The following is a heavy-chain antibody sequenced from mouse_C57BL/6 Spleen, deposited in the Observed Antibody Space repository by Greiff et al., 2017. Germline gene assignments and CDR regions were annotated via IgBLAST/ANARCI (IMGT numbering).Heavy chain of an antibody. J-gene: IGHJ2*01. D-gene: IGHD2-12*01. V-gene: IGHV5-6*02. CDR2: ISSGGNYT. CDR3: ARQRREDYYFDY. CDR1: GFTFSSYG. Sequence: EVMLVESGGDLVKPGGSLKLSCAASGFTFSSYGMSWVRQTPDKRLEWVATISSGGNYTYYPDSVKGRFTISRDNAKNTLYLQMSSLKSEDTAMYYCARQRREDYYFDYWGQGTTLTVSS.